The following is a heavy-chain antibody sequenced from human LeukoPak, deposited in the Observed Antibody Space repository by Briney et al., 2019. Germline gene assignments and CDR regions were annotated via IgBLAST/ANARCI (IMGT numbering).Heavy chain of an antibody. J-gene: IGHJ4*02. Sequence: SETLSLTCAVYGGSFSGYCWSWIRQPPGKGLEWIGEINHSGSTNYNPSLKSRVTISVDTSKNQFSLKLSSVTAADTAVYYCARTGYSSGWRTFDYWGQGTLVTVSS. CDR3: ARTGYSSGWRTFDY. CDR2: INHSGST. V-gene: IGHV4-34*01. CDR1: GGSFSGYC. D-gene: IGHD6-19*01.